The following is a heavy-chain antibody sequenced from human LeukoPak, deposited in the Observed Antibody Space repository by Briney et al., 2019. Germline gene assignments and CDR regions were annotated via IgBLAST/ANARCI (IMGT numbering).Heavy chain of an antibody. Sequence: GGSLRLSCAAPGFTFSSYAMSWVRQAPGKGLEWVSAISGSGGSTYYADSVKGRFTISRDNSKNTLYLQMNSLRAEDTAVYYCAKNGGVIVMPWVNAFDIWGQGTMVTVSS. J-gene: IGHJ3*02. D-gene: IGHD3-16*02. CDR3: AKNGGVIVMPWVNAFDI. V-gene: IGHV3-23*01. CDR1: GFTFSSYA. CDR2: ISGSGGST.